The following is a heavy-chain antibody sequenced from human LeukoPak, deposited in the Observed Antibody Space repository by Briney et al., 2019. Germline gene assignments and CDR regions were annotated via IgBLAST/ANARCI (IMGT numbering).Heavy chain of an antibody. Sequence: SETLSLTCAVYGGSFSGYYWSWIRQPPGKGLEWIGYIYYSGSTNYNPSLKSRVTISVDTSKNQFSLKLSSVTAADTAVYYCARVTDYYDSSGYYSLGAFDIWGQGTMVTVSS. V-gene: IGHV4-59*01. CDR3: ARVTDYYDSSGYYSLGAFDI. CDR2: IYYSGST. D-gene: IGHD3-22*01. J-gene: IGHJ3*02. CDR1: GGSFSGYY.